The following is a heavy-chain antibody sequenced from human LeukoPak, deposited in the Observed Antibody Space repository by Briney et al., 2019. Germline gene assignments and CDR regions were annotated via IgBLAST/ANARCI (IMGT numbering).Heavy chain of an antibody. CDR1: GFSFSSYA. D-gene: IGHD5-12*01. CDR3: AKRSGYTTGRFFDF. Sequence: GGSRKLSCAASGFSFSSYAMSWVLQDPGKGLEWVSSISGSGDNTYYAESVKGRFTISRDNSKHTLFLQMNSLRAEDTAVFYCAKRSGYTTGRFFDFLGQGTLVTVSS. CDR2: ISGSGDNT. V-gene: IGHV3-23*01. J-gene: IGHJ4*02.